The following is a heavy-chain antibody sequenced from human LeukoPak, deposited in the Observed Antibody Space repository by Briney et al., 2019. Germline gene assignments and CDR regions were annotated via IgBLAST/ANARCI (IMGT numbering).Heavy chain of an antibody. CDR3: ARAGRERRSAFDY. CDR1: GYTFTGYY. Sequence: GASVKVSCKASGYTFTGYYMHWVRQAPGQGLEWMGWINPNSGGTNYAQKFQGWVTMTRDTSISTAYMELSRLRSDDTAVYYCARAGRERRSAFDYWGQGTLVTVSS. CDR2: INPNSGGT. J-gene: IGHJ4*02. D-gene: IGHD3-10*01. V-gene: IGHV1-2*04.